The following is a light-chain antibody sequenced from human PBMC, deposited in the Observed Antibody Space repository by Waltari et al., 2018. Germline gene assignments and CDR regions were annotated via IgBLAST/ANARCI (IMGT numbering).Light chain of an antibody. CDR1: SSDVGGYNY. CDR3: CSYAGSSTFV. CDR2: DVS. V-gene: IGLV2-23*02. J-gene: IGLJ1*01. Sequence: QSALTQPASVSGSPGQSIPTSRPGTSSDVGGYNYVSWYQQHPGKAPKLMIYDVSKRPSGVSNLFSGSKAGNTASLTISGLQAEDEADYYCCSYAGSSTFVLGTGTKVTVL.